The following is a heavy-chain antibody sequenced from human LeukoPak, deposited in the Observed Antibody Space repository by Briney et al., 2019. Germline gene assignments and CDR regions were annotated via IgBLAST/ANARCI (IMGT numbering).Heavy chain of an antibody. CDR2: IYYSGST. CDR3: ARHPLPDYYYGSGSYYNGRTSNFDY. Sequence: PSETLSLTCTVSGGSISSSSYYWGWIRQPPGKGLEWIGSIYYSGSTYYNPSLKSRVTISLDTYKNQFSLKLSSVTAADTAVYHCARHPLPDYYYGSGSYYNGRTSNFDYWGQGTLVTVSS. V-gene: IGHV4-39*01. J-gene: IGHJ4*02. D-gene: IGHD3-10*01. CDR1: GGSISSSSYY.